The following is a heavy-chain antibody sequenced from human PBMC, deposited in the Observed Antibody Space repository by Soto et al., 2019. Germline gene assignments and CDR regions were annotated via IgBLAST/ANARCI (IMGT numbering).Heavy chain of an antibody. D-gene: IGHD2-2*01. CDR2: ISYDGSNK. CDR3: AKEAPAAIGYYDYGMDV. CDR1: GFTFSSYA. V-gene: IGHV3-30-3*01. J-gene: IGHJ6*02. Sequence: QVQLVESGGGVVQPGRSLRLSCAASGFTFSSYAMHWVRQAPGKGLEWVAVISYDGSNKYYADSVKGRFTISRDNSKNTLYLQMNSLRAEDTAVYYCAKEAPAAIGYYDYGMDVWGQGTTVTVSS.